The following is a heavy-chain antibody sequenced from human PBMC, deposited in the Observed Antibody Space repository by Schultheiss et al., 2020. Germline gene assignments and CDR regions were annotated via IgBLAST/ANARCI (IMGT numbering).Heavy chain of an antibody. CDR2: IYYSGST. D-gene: IGHD3-9*01. CDR1: GGSISSSSYY. Sequence: SQTLSLTCAVSGGSISSSSYYCGWIRQPPGKGLEWIGSIYYSGSTYYNPSLKSRVTISVDTSKNQFSLKLSSVTAADTAVYYCARASGGTIYSDYWGQGTLVTVSS. J-gene: IGHJ4*02. CDR3: ARASGGTIYSDY. V-gene: IGHV4-39*07.